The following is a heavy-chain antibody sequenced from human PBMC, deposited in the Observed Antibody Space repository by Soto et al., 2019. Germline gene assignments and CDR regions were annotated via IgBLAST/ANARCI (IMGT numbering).Heavy chain of an antibody. D-gene: IGHD1-26*01. V-gene: IGHV5-10-1*01. J-gene: IGHJ6*02. CDR3: ASSGSYAGAYYYYGMDV. Sequence: GESLKISCKGSGYSITSYWISWVRQMPGKGLEWMGRIDPSDSYTNYSPSFQGHVTISADKSISTAYLEWSSLKASDTAMYYCASSGSYAGAYYYYGMDVWGQGTTVTVSS. CDR2: IDPSDSYT. CDR1: GYSITSYW.